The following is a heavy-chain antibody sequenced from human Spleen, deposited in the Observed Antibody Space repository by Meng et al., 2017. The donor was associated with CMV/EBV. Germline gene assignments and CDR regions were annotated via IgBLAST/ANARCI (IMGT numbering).Heavy chain of an antibody. D-gene: IGHD1-26*01. CDR2: IRYNGETK. V-gene: IGHV3-30*02. Sequence: GGSLRLSWGASGLTLSRHGIHWVRQAPGKGPEWVAFIRYNGETKHYADSVKGRFTISRDNFKNTASLQMNSLRADDTGIYYCAKGWGAGSAPHWGQGTLVTVSS. J-gene: IGHJ4*02. CDR1: GLTLSRHG. CDR3: AKGWGAGSAPH.